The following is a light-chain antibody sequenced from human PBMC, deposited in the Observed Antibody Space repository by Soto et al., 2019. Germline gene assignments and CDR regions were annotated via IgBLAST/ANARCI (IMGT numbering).Light chain of an antibody. CDR1: QSISSW. Sequence: DVQTTQSPSTLSASVRDRVTITCRASQSISSWLAWYQQKPGKAPKLLIYDASSLESGVPSRFSGSGSGTEFTLTISSLLPDDFATYYCQHYNSYSEAFGQGTKVDI. J-gene: IGKJ1*01. CDR3: QHYNSYSEA. CDR2: DAS. V-gene: IGKV1-5*01.